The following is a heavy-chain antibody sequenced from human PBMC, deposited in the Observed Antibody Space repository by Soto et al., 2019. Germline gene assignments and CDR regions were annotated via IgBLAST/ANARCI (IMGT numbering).Heavy chain of an antibody. V-gene: IGHV3-30-3*01. CDR1: GFTFSSYA. CDR2: ISYDGSNK. J-gene: IGHJ4*02. Sequence: PGGSLRLSCAASGFTFSSYAMHWVRQAPGKGLEWVAVISYDGSNKYYADSVKGRFTISRDNSKNTLYLQMNSLRAEDTAVYYCARGPPGNSYGYVDYWGQGTLVTVSS. D-gene: IGHD5-18*01. CDR3: ARGPPGNSYGYVDY.